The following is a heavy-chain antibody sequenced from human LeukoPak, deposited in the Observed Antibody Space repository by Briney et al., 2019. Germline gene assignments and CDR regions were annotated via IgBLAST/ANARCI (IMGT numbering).Heavy chain of an antibody. CDR1: GGSISTYY. V-gene: IGHV4-59*12. CDR3: ARGRLRWLQFALDY. CDR2: IYHSGST. D-gene: IGHD5-24*01. J-gene: IGHJ4*02. Sequence: SETLSLTCTVSGGSISTYYWTWIRQPPGKGLEWIGYIYHSGSTNYNPSLKSRVTISVDTSKNQFSLKLSSVTAADTAVYYCARGRLRWLQFALDYWGQGTLVTVSS.